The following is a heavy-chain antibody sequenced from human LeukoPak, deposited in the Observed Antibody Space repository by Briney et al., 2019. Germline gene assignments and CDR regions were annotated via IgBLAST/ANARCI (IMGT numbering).Heavy chain of an antibody. CDR3: AKDRWYYYDSSGYPLDAFDI. J-gene: IGHJ3*02. D-gene: IGHD3-22*01. Sequence: GGSLRLSCAASGFTFSSYSMNWVRQAPGKGLEWVSSISSSSSYIYYADSVKGRFTISRDNAKNSLYLQMNSLRAEDTAVYYCAKDRWYYYDSSGYPLDAFDIWGQGTMVTVSS. V-gene: IGHV3-21*04. CDR1: GFTFSSYS. CDR2: ISSSSSYI.